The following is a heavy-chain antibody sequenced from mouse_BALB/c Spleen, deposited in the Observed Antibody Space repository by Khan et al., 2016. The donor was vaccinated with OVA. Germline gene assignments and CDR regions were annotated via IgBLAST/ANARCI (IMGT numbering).Heavy chain of an antibody. CDR2: IWSDGTT. Sequence: VQLKESGPGLAAPSQILSITCTISGFSLTTYGVHWVRQPPGKGLEWLVVIWSDGTTNYNSALKSRLTITKDNSQRQVFLKMNSLQTDDTAIYFCARQPYYHYNIMDYWGQGTSVTVSS. D-gene: IGHD2-10*01. J-gene: IGHJ4*01. CDR1: GFSLTTYG. V-gene: IGHV2-6-1*01. CDR3: ARQPYYHYNIMDY.